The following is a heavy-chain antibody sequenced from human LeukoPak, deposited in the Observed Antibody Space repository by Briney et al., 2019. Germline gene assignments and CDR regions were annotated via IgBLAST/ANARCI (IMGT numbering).Heavy chain of an antibody. D-gene: IGHD1-14*01. J-gene: IGHJ6*02. CDR2: INHSGST. V-gene: IGHV4-34*01. CDR1: GGSFSGYY. CDR3: ARPEVSDYGMDV. Sequence: SETLSLTCAVYGGSFSGYYWSWIRQPPGKGLEWIGEINHSGSTNYNPSLKSRVTISVDTSKNQFSLKLSSVTAADTAVYYCARPEVSDYGMDVWGQGTTVTVSS.